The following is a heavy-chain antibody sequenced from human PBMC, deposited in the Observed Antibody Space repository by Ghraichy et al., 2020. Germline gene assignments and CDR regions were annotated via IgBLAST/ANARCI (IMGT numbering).Heavy chain of an antibody. CDR2: ISPYNGNT. Sequence: ASVKVSCKASGYTFDTYGITWVRQAPGQGLEWMGWISPYNGNTNYAQKFQDRVIMTTDTPTSTAYMELRSLRSDDTAVYYCARGGFYHDSENNYKRGAIWLDPWGQGTLVTVSS. V-gene: IGHV1-18*04. CDR1: GYTFDTYG. D-gene: IGHD3-10*01. J-gene: IGHJ5*02. CDR3: ARGGFYHDSENNYKRGAIWLDP.